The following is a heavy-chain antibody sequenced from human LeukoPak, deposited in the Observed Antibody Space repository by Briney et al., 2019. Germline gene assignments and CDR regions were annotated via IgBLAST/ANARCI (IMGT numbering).Heavy chain of an antibody. Sequence: GGSLRLSCAASGFPFSNYWMHWVRQAPGKGLVWVSRVNSDGSTTNYADSVKGRFTISRDNAEDTLYMRMNSLRPEDTAVYYCARGYYSSSRIDYWGQGTLVTVSS. CDR2: VNSDGSTT. D-gene: IGHD6-13*01. CDR3: ARGYYSSSRIDY. V-gene: IGHV3-74*01. J-gene: IGHJ4*02. CDR1: GFPFSNYW.